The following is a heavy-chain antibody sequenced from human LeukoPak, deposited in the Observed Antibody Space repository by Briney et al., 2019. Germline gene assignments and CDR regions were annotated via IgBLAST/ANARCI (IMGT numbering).Heavy chain of an antibody. CDR2: ISGSGVTT. J-gene: IGHJ5*02. V-gene: IGHV3-23*01. CDR3: AKDQSFDP. Sequence: GGSLRLSCAASGFTFSSYAMSWVRQAPGKGLEWVSAISGSGVTTYFADSVKGRFTISRDNSKNALFLQMSSLRAEDTALYFCAKDQSFDPWGQGTLVTVSS. CDR1: GFTFSSYA.